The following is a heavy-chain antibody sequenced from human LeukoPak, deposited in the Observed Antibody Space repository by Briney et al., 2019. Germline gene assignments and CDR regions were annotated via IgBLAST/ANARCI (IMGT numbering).Heavy chain of an antibody. Sequence: ASVKVSCKASGYTFTSYGISWVRQAPGQGLEWMGWISAYNGNTNYAQKLQSRVTMTTDTSTSTAYMELRSLRSDDTAVYYCAREAFDYYDSSGYYGVWGQGTLVTVSS. CDR1: GYTFTSYG. V-gene: IGHV1-18*01. CDR3: AREAFDYYDSSGYYGV. J-gene: IGHJ4*02. CDR2: ISAYNGNT. D-gene: IGHD3-22*01.